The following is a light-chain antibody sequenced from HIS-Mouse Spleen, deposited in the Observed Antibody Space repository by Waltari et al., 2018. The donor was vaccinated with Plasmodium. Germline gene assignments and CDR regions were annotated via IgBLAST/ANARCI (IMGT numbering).Light chain of an antibody. CDR1: SSDVGSYNL. CDR2: EGS. CDR3: CSYAGSSTWV. Sequence: QSALTQPASVSGSPGQSIPISCPVTSSDVGSYNLVPWYQQHTGKAPKRMIYEGSKRPSGVSNRFSGSKSGNTASLTISGIQAEDEADYYGCSYAGSSTWVFGGGTKLTVL. J-gene: IGLJ3*02. V-gene: IGLV2-23*01.